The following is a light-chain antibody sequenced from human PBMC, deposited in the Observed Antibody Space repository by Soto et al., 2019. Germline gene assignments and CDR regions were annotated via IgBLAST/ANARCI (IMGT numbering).Light chain of an antibody. CDR1: SSDVGGYNY. Sequence: QSALTQPASVSGSPGQSITISCTGTSSDVGGYNYVSWYQQHPGKAPKLMIYDVSNRPSGVSNRFSGSKSGNTASLTISGLKADDEADYYCSSYTGSSTLVFGGGTKLTVL. CDR2: DVS. J-gene: IGLJ2*01. CDR3: SSYTGSSTLV. V-gene: IGLV2-14*01.